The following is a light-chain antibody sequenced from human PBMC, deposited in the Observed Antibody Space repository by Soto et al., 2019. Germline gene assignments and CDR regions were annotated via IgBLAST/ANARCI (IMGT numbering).Light chain of an antibody. V-gene: IGLV1-44*01. CDR1: NSNIGSNT. CDR2: NNE. Sequence: QSVLTQPPSASGTPGQRVTISCSGSNSNIGSNTVNWYQQLPGTAPKLLIYNNEQRPSGVPDRCSGSKSGTSASLAISGLQSEDEADYYCATWDDSLNGWVFGGGTKLTVL. J-gene: IGLJ3*02. CDR3: ATWDDSLNGWV.